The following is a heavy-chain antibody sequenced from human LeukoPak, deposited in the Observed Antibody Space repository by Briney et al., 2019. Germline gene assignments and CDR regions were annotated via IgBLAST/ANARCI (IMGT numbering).Heavy chain of an antibody. CDR2: ISGSGDGR. J-gene: IGHJ4*02. CDR1: GFTFSTYS. Sequence: GGSLRLSCAASGFTFSTYSMSWVRQAPGKGLEWISGISGSGDGRYYADSVKGRLTTSRDNSENTLYLQMNSLRAEDTAVYYCAKVLGTYYFAYWGQGTLVTVSS. CDR3: AKVLGTYYFAY. V-gene: IGHV3-23*01.